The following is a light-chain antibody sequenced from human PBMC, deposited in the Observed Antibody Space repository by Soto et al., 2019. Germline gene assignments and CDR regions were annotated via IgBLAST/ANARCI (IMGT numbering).Light chain of an antibody. V-gene: IGKV3-20*01. CDR3: QQYDSSFT. J-gene: IGKJ4*01. CDR2: GAS. CDR1: QHVTTTY. Sequence: IVLTQSPATLSLSPGERATLSCTASQHVTTTYIAWYQQKFGQAPRLLIYGASTRATGTPDRFTGGGFGTDIPLTISRVEPEEFAVYNCQQYDSSFTFGGGTKVEMK.